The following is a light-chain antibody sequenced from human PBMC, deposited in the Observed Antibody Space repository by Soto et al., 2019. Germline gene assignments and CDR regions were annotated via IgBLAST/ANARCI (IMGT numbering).Light chain of an antibody. J-gene: IGKJ1*01. Sequence: DVVMTQSPLSLPVTLALWASISCRSSQILVYGDGYAYLTWFQQRPGQSPRRLMYKVSNRDSGVHDRFSGSVSGTDFKLQMSSVEPEDVGVYYCMQALQTRKFGQGTKVDI. CDR1: QILVYGDGYAY. V-gene: IGKV2-30*01. CDR3: MQALQTRK. CDR2: KVS.